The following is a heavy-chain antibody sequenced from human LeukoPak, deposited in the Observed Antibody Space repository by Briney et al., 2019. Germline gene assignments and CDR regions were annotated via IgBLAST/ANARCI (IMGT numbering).Heavy chain of an antibody. V-gene: IGHV5-51*01. D-gene: IGHD3-22*01. J-gene: IGHJ4*02. CDR2: IYPGDSET. CDR3: ARRDYYHSSGYYYQYFFDY. Sequence: GESLKISCKGSGYSFTSYWIAWVRQMPGKGLEWMGIIYPGDSETRYGPSFQGQVTISADKSISTAYLQWSSLKASDTAMYYCARRDYYHSSGYYYQYFFDYWGQGTLVTVSS. CDR1: GYSFTSYW.